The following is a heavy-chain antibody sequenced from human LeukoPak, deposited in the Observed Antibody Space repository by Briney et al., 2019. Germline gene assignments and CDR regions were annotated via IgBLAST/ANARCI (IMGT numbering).Heavy chain of an antibody. CDR3: ARHHSPGMVVPDHDAFDI. J-gene: IGHJ3*02. Sequence: SETLSLTCAVYGGSFSGYYWSWIRQPPGKGLEWIGEINHSGSTNYNPSLKSRVTISVDTSKNQFSLKLSSVTAADTAVYYCARHHSPGMVVPDHDAFDIWGQGTLVTVSS. CDR2: INHSGST. V-gene: IGHV4-34*01. CDR1: GGSFSGYY. D-gene: IGHD2-15*01.